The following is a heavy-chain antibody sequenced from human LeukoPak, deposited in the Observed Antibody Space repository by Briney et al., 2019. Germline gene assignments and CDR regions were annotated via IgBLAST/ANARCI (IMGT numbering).Heavy chain of an antibody. CDR3: ARGRSPGGDRRRSNWFDP. V-gene: IGHV1-46*01. D-gene: IGHD4-17*01. CDR2: INPSGGNT. Sequence: ASVTVSCKASGYSFTNFYIHWLRQAPGQGLEWIGLINPSGGNTDSARKFQGRVSMTRDTSTTTVYVELSGLTSEDTAVYYCARGRSPGGDRRRSNWFDPWGQGTLVTVSS. CDR1: GYSFTNFY. J-gene: IGHJ5*02.